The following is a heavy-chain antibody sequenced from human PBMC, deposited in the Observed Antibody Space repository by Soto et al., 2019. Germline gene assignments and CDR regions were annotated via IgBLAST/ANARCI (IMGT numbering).Heavy chain of an antibody. V-gene: IGHV3-48*03. CDR2: ISSSGSTI. J-gene: IGHJ4*02. CDR1: GFPFSSCE. D-gene: IGHD3-3*02. Sequence: GSLRLSCAASGFPFSSCEMNWVRQPPGKGLEWVSYISSSGSTIYYADSVKGRFTISRDNAKNSLFLQMNSLRVEDTAVYYCARSPFLECNWAQGTLVTVSS. CDR3: ARSPFLECN.